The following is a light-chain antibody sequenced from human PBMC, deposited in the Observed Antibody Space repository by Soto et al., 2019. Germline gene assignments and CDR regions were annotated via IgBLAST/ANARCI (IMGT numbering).Light chain of an antibody. V-gene: IGKV3-15*01. Sequence: ERVMTQSPATLSVTPGERATLSCRASQSVSTNLAWYQQKPGQAPRLLIHGASTRATGIPARFSGSGSGTEFTLTVSSLQSEDFAVYYCQQYNSWPPGGTFGQGTKVDIK. CDR3: QQYNSWPPGGT. CDR2: GAS. J-gene: IGKJ1*01. CDR1: QSVSTN.